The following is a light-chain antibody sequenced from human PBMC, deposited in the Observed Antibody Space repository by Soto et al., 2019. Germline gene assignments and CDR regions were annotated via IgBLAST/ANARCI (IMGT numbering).Light chain of an antibody. CDR1: QNINDY. Sequence: DIQMTQSPSTLSASVGDRVTITCRASQNINDYLAWYQQKPGKSPKVLIYDASTLESGVPSRFSGSGSGTPFTLTISGLQPDDFATYFCQQYNSHRTFGQGTKVQIK. J-gene: IGKJ1*01. CDR2: DAS. V-gene: IGKV1-5*01. CDR3: QQYNSHRT.